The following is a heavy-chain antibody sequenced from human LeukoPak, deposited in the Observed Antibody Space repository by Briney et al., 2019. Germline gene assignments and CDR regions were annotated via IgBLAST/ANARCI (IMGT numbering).Heavy chain of an antibody. D-gene: IGHD2-2*01. J-gene: IGHJ6*04. CDR3: VRVPAAIGRYYYYGMDV. CDR1: GGSFSGYY. V-gene: IGHV4-34*01. Sequence: SETLSLTCAVYGGSFSGYYWSWIRQPPGKGLEWIGEINHSGSTNYNPSLKSRDTISVDTSKNQFSLKLSSVTAADTAVYYCVRVPAAIGRYYYYGMDVWGKGTTVTVSS. CDR2: INHSGST.